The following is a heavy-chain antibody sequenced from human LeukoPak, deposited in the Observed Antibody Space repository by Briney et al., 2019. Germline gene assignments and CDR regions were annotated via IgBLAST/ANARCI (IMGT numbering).Heavy chain of an antibody. CDR2: ISYDGSNK. D-gene: IGHD1-20*01. V-gene: IGHV3-30-3*01. CDR3: ARDTYNWNYFDY. CDR1: GFTFSSYA. Sequence: GSLRLSCAASGFTFSSYAMHWVRQAPGKGLEWVAVISYDGSNKYYADSVKGRFTISRDNSKNTLYLQMNSLRAEDTAVYYCARDTYNWNYFDYWGQGTLVTASS. J-gene: IGHJ4*02.